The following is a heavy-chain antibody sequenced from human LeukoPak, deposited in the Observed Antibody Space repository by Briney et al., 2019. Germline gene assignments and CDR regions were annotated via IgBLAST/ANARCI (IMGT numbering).Heavy chain of an antibody. V-gene: IGHV3-30*02. CDR2: IRYDGSNK. J-gene: IGHJ5*01. CDR1: GFTFSTYG. Sequence: PAVTLTLSCCASGFTFSTYGMHWLRQAPGKGLEWVAFIRYDGSNKYYADSVRGSITISRASSTNTLDLQRKSLGAEAAAVYYGAKDATRETGAGKTPHSFDSWGRGTLVTVSS. D-gene: IGHD5-12*01. CDR3: AKDATRETGAGKTPHSFDS.